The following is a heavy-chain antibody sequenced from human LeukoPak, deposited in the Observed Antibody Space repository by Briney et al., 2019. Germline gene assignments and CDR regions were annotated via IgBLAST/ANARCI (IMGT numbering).Heavy chain of an antibody. V-gene: IGHV4-39*01. CDR3: ATTPFSVDRAIF. Sequence: ESGPGLVKPSETLSLTCTVSGGSISSDSYYWSWIRQPPGKGLEWIGDMYYSGSTYYNPSLKSRVTISVDTSKNQFSLKLSSVIVADTAVYYCATTPFSVDRAIFWGQGTLVIVSS. J-gene: IGHJ4*02. CDR2: MYYSGST. CDR1: GGSISSDSYY. D-gene: IGHD5-18*01.